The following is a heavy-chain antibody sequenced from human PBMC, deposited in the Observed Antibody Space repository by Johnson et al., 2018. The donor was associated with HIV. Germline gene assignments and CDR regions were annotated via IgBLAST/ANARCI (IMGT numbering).Heavy chain of an antibody. D-gene: IGHD3-10*01. CDR2: ISSDGSNK. J-gene: IGHJ3*02. Sequence: QVQLVESGGGVVQPGRSLRLSCAASGFTFSSYAMHWVRQAPGKGLEWVAVISSDGSNKYYAASVKGRFTISRDNSKNTLHLQMNSLRAEDTAVYYCARIGLPYYYGSGSYSHDAFDIWGQGTMVTVSS. V-gene: IGHV3-30-3*01. CDR1: GFTFSSYA. CDR3: ARIGLPYYYGSGSYSHDAFDI.